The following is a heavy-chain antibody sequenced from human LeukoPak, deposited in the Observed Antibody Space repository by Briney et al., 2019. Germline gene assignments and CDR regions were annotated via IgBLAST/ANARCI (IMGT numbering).Heavy chain of an antibody. CDR2: ISGSGGSP. J-gene: IGHJ4*02. CDR3: ARDLSPGDY. CDR1: GFTFSSYA. V-gene: IGHV3-23*01. Sequence: GGSLRLSCAASGFTFSSYAMSWVRQAPGKGLEWVSAISGSGGSPYYADSVKGRFTISRDNAKNSLYLQMNSLRAEDTTVYYCARDLSPGDYWGQGTLVTVSS. D-gene: IGHD3-10*01.